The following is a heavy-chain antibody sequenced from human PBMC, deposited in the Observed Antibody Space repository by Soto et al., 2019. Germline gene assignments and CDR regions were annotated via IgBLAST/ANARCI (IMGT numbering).Heavy chain of an antibody. CDR1: GFTFSSYG. CDR2: ISYDGSNK. D-gene: IGHD5-12*01. J-gene: IGHJ4*02. CDR3: AKATGGTITGFGY. Sequence: QVQLVESGGGVVQPGRSLRLSCAASGFTFSSYGMHWVRQAPGKGLEWVAVISYDGSNKYYADSVKGRFTISRDNSKNNLYLHMNRLRAEDTAVYYCAKATGGTITGFGYWGQGTLVTVSS. V-gene: IGHV3-30*18.